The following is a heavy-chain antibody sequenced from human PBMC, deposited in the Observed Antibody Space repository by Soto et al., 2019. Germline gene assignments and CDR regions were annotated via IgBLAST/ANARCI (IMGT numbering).Heavy chain of an antibody. V-gene: IGHV1-18*01. CDR3: ASRAYCSGGSCYGAFDI. CDR1: GYTFTSYG. D-gene: IGHD2-15*01. CDR2: ISAYNGNT. Sequence: ASVKVSCKASGYTFTSYGISWVRQAPGQGLEWMGWISAYNGNTNYAQKLQGRVTMTTDTSTSTAYMELSSLRSDDTAVYYCASRAYCSGGSCYGAFDIWGQGTMVTVSS. J-gene: IGHJ3*02.